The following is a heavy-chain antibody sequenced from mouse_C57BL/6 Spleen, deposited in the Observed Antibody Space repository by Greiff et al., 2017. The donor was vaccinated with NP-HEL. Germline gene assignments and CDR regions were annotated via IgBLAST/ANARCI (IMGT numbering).Heavy chain of an antibody. J-gene: IGHJ2*01. CDR2: IDPENGDT. Sequence: EVKLQESGAELVRPGASVKLSCTASGFNIKDDYMHWVKQRPEQGLEWIGWIDPENGDTEYASKFQGKATITADTSSNTAYLQLSSLTSEDTAVYYCTPGLQAYWGQGTTLTVSS. V-gene: IGHV14-4*01. D-gene: IGHD2-2*01. CDR1: GFNIKDDY. CDR3: TPGLQAY.